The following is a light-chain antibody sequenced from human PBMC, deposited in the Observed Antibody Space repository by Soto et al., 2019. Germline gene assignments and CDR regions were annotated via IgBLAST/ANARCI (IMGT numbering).Light chain of an antibody. CDR1: QSVSSSF. CDR3: QQYDSSPLT. J-gene: IGKJ4*01. Sequence: EIVLTQSPGTLSLSPGERATLSCRASQSVSSSFLAWYQQKPGQAPRLLIYGASSRATGIPDRFSGSGSGTDFTLTISRLEPEDVAVYFCQQYDSSPLTFGGGTRV. CDR2: GAS. V-gene: IGKV3-20*01.